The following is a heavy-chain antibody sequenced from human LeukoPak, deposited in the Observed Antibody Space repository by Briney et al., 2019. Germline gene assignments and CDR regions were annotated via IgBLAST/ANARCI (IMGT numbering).Heavy chain of an antibody. CDR1: GYTFTGYY. CDR3: ARDIPRYCSSTSCPGNLRFDP. CDR2: IIPIFGTA. Sequence: SVKVSCKASGYTFTGYYMHWVRQAPGQGLEWMGGIIPIFGTANYAQKFQGRVTITADESTSTAYMELSCLRSEDTAVYYCARDIPRYCSSTSCPGNLRFDPWGQGTLVTVSS. J-gene: IGHJ5*02. V-gene: IGHV1-69*13. D-gene: IGHD2-2*01.